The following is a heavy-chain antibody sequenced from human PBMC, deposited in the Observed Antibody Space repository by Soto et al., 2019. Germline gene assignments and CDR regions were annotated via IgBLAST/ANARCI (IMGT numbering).Heavy chain of an antibody. CDR3: ARGFDSYFYGLDV. V-gene: IGHV4-30-2*01. CDR1: GCSISSGGYS. Sequence: QLQLQESGSGLVRSSETLSLTCVVSGCSISSGGYSWSWIRQPPGKGLEWIGYIYHSGGTYYNPSLRSRVTISVERSKNQFSLNLISVTAADTAVYYCARGFDSYFYGLDVWGQGTTVTVSS. D-gene: IGHD3-22*01. CDR2: IYHSGGT. J-gene: IGHJ6*02.